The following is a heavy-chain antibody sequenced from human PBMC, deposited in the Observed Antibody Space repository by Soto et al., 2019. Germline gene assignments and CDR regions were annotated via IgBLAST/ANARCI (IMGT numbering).Heavy chain of an antibody. Sequence: EVQLVESGGGLVQPGGSLRLSCAASGFTFSSYWMSWVRQAPGKGLEWLANIKVDGSEKYYVDSVKSRFTISRDNAKNSLYLQLSSLRVEDTAVYYCARDIVATIGGFDYWGLGALVIVSS. CDR1: GFTFSSYW. J-gene: IGHJ4*02. D-gene: IGHD5-12*01. CDR3: ARDIVATIGGFDY. V-gene: IGHV3-7*01. CDR2: IKVDGSEK.